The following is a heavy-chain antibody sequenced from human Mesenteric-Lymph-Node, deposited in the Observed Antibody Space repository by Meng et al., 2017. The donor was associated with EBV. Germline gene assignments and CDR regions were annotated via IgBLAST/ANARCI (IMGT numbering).Heavy chain of an antibody. D-gene: IGHD3-10*01. CDR3: AKDRRFGELLPSWFDP. Sequence: EVLLLESGGGLVQPGGSLRLSCATSGFSFSNSAMNWVRQAPGKGLEWVSVISGSGGDRYYADSVKGRFTISRDNSKNTLYLQMNSLSAEDTAIYYCAKDRRFGELLPSWFDPWGQGTLVTVSS. J-gene: IGHJ5*02. V-gene: IGHV3-23*01. CDR1: GFSFSNSA. CDR2: ISGSGGDR.